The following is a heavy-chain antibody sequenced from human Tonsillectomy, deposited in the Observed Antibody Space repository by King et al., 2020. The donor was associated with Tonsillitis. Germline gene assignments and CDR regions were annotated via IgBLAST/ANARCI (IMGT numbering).Heavy chain of an antibody. CDR2: MYYSGTI. J-gene: IGHJ4*02. CDR1: GGSISSSDHY. D-gene: IGHD1-26*01. CDR3: ARSVSGSFDY. V-gene: IGHV4-39*01. Sequence: LQLQESGPGVVKPSETLSLTCTVSGGSISSSDHYWVWIRQPPGKGLEWIGYMYYSGTIFYNPSLKSRITISGGTSENRFSLKLSSVTAADTAVYFCARSVSGSFDYWGQGAPVTVSS.